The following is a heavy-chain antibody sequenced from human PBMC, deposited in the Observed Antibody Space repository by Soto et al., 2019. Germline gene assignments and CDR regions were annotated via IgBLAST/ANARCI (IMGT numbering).Heavy chain of an antibody. J-gene: IGHJ4*02. CDR2: IKRDGGEK. D-gene: IGHD2-8*02. Sequence: PGGSLRLSCAATGFIFSSYWMSWVRQAPGKGLEWVADIKRDGGEKYYVDSAKGRFTISRDNSKNTLYLQMNSLRAEDTAVYYCAKEGMAPPWYYFDYWGQGTLVTVS. CDR1: GFIFSSYW. V-gene: IGHV3-7*03. CDR3: AKEGMAPPWYYFDY.